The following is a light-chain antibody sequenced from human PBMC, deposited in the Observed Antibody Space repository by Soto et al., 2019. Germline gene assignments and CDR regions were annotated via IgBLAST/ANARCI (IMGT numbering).Light chain of an antibody. Sequence: EIVLTQSPGTLSLSPGERATLSCRASHTISSSYLAWYQQKPGQAPRLLMYGISRRATGIPDRFSGSGSGTDFTLTTTRLEPEDFEVYYCQQYVTSSPRTFGKGTKVKIK. V-gene: IGKV3-20*01. CDR1: HTISSSY. J-gene: IGKJ1*01. CDR3: QQYVTSSPRT. CDR2: GIS.